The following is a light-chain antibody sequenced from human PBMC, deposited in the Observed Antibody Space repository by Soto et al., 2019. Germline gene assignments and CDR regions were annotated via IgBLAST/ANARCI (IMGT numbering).Light chain of an antibody. Sequence: VVLTQSPGTLSLSLGESATLSCRASQSVGSNLAWYQQKRGQAPRLLIYDATERATGIPARFTVSRSVTDFSLSISSLEPDDFAVYYCQQRSDPLSCGGGTVVE. CDR1: QSVGSN. CDR2: DAT. V-gene: IGKV3-11*01. J-gene: IGKJ4*01. CDR3: QQRSDPLS.